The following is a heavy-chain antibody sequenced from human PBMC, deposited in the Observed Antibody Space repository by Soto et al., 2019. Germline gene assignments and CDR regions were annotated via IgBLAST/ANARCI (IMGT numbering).Heavy chain of an antibody. CDR3: ARHRGPMVRGVISNWFDP. CDR1: GASISSCSYY. V-gene: IGHV4-39*01. CDR2: IYYSGST. D-gene: IGHD3-10*01. J-gene: IGHJ5*02. Sequence: SEPLSLICPVSGASISSCSYYWGWIRQPPGKGMEWIGSIYYSGSTYYNPSLKSRVTISVDTSKNQFSLKLSSVTAADTAVYYCARHRGPMVRGVISNWFDPWGQGTLVTVAS.